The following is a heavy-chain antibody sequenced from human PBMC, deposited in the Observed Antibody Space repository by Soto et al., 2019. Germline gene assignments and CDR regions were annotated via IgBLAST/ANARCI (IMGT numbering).Heavy chain of an antibody. CDR1: GFKFSNYA. V-gene: IGHV3-23*01. D-gene: IGHD3-16*01. Sequence: GGSLRLSCAASGFKFSNYATSWVRQAPGKGLEWVSLISATGGGTYYADSVKGRFTISRDNSHNTLYLQVHSLTAEDTAVYYCAKDRRAGGNSAFYFDFWGQGAQVTVSS. CDR2: ISATGGGT. J-gene: IGHJ4*02. CDR3: AKDRRAGGNSAFYFDF.